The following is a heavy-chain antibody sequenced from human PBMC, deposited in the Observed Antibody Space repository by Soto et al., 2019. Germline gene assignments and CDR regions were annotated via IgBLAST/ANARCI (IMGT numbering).Heavy chain of an antibody. CDR3: ARGGYYDSGGSRNYHYYGRDV. Sequence: QAQLVQSGAEVKKPGASVKVSCKASGYTFSSYGISWVRQAPGQGLEWLGWISPYNDDTNYAQKLQGRVTMSTDTCTRPAYMSLRSLRSDDTAVYYCARGGYYDSGGSRNYHYYGRDVWGQGTTVTVSS. V-gene: IGHV1-18*01. CDR2: ISPYNDDT. D-gene: IGHD3-22*01. J-gene: IGHJ6*02. CDR1: GYTFSSYG.